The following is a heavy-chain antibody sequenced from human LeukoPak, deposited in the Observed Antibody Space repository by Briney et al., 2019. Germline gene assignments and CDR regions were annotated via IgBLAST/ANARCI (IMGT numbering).Heavy chain of an antibody. V-gene: IGHV4-39*07. Sequence: SETLSLACTVSGGSISSSSYYWGRIRQPPGKGLEWIGSIYYSGSTYYNPSLKSRVTISVDTSKNQFSLKLSSVTAADTAVYYCARVSYYYDSSGYYAIDYWGQGTLVTVSS. CDR2: IYYSGST. CDR1: GGSISSSSYY. CDR3: ARVSYYYDSSGYYAIDY. J-gene: IGHJ4*02. D-gene: IGHD3-22*01.